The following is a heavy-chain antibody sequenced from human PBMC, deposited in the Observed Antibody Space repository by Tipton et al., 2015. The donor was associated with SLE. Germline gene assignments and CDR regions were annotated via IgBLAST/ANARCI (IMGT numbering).Heavy chain of an antibody. D-gene: IGHD3-10*01. CDR3: ARGEKEFGEYYFDY. CDR1: GGSISSGGYY. Sequence: LRLSCTVSGGSISSGGYYWSWIRQHPGKGLEWIGYIYYSGSTYYNPSLKSRGTISVGTSKNQFSLKLSSVTAADTAVYYCARGEKEFGEYYFDYWGQGTLVTVSS. J-gene: IGHJ4*02. V-gene: IGHV4-31*02. CDR2: IYYSGST.